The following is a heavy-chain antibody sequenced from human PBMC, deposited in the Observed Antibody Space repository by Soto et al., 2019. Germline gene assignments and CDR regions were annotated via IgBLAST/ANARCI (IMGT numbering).Heavy chain of an antibody. J-gene: IGHJ4*02. CDR3: ARDQQQWLFDY. CDR1: GGTFSSYT. CDR2: IIPILGIA. Sequence: QVQLVQSGAEVKKPGSSVKVSCKASGGTFSSYTISWVRQAPGQGLEWMGRIIPILGIANYAQKFQGRVTVTADKSTSTAYMELSSLRSEDTAVYYCARDQQQWLFDYWGQGTLVTVSS. V-gene: IGHV1-69*08. D-gene: IGHD6-13*01.